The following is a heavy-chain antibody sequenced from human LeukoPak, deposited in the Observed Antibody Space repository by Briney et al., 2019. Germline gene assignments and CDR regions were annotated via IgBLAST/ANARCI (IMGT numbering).Heavy chain of an antibody. CDR1: GGSFSGTS. Sequence: PSETLSLTCAVYGGSFSGTSGAGFASPQGKGWRGLGEINHSGSTNYNPSLKSRVTISVDTSKSQFSLKLSSVTAADTAVYYCARGPRDRAVGTLDYWGQGTLVTVSS. CDR2: INHSGST. J-gene: IGHJ4*02. D-gene: IGHD6-13*01. V-gene: IGHV4-34*01. CDR3: ARGPRDRAVGTLDY.